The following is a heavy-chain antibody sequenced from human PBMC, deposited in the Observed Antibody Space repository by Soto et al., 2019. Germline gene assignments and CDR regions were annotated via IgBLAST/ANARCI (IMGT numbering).Heavy chain of an antibody. V-gene: IGHV3-7*04. J-gene: IGHJ4*02. D-gene: IGHD1-26*01. CDR3: SGGVGDAF. Sequence: EVHLVESGGGLVQTGGSLRLSCAIFESTVSRDWMNWVRQAPGKGLEWVAHINQDGSEKYYVDSVKGRFTISRDNAKKSLYLQMNSLRPENRAMYYFSGGVGDAFWGQGTLVTVSS. CDR2: INQDGSEK. CDR1: ESTVSRDW.